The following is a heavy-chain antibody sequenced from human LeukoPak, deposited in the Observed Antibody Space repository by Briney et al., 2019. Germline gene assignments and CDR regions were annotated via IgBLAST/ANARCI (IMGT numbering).Heavy chain of an antibody. CDR2: ISAYNGNT. V-gene: IGHV1-18*01. CDR3: ARDWAGGIAVAGRGYYFDY. J-gene: IGHJ4*02. D-gene: IGHD6-19*01. Sequence: GASAKVSCKASGYTFTSYGISWVRQAPGQGLEWMGWISAYNGNTNYAQKLQGRVTMTTDTSTSTAYMELRSLRSDDTAVYYCARDWAGGIAVAGRGYYFDYWGQGTLVTVSS. CDR1: GYTFTSYG.